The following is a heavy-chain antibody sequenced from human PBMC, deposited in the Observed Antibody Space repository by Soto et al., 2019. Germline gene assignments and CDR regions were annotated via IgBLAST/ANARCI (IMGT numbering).Heavy chain of an antibody. CDR1: GGSISSYY. D-gene: IGHD2-2*01. CDR3: ASTPAAPYYYYYMDV. J-gene: IGHJ6*03. Sequence: SETLSLTCTVSGGSISSYYWSWIRQPPGKGLEWIGYIYYSGSTNYNPSLESRVTISVDTSKNQFSLKLSSVTAADTAVYYCASTPAAPYYYYYMDVWGKGTTVTVSS. V-gene: IGHV4-59*01. CDR2: IYYSGST.